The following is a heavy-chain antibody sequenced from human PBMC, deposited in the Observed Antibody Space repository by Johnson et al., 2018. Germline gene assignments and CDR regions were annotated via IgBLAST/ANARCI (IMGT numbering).Heavy chain of an antibody. J-gene: IGHJ1*01. CDR3: AKPPPGLRFEAFSGSYLEYFQH. CDR2: IGTAGDT. D-gene: IGHD1-26*01. CDR1: GFTFSSYD. V-gene: IGHV3-13*01. Sequence: VQLVESGGGVVQPGRSLRLSCAASGFTFSSYDMHWVRQATGKGLEWVSVIGTAGDTYYPGSVKGRFTISRDNSKNTLYLQMNSLRAEDTAVYYCAKPPPGLRFEAFSGSYLEYFQHWGQGTLVTVSS.